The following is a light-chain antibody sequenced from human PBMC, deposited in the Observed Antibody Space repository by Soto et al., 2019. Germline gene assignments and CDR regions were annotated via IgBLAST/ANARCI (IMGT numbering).Light chain of an antibody. Sequence: QSVLTQPPSVSDAPRQRVTISCSGSSFNIGNNAVNWYQQLPGKAPKLLIYYDDLLPSGVSDRFSGSKSGTSASLAISGLQSEDEADYYCAAWDDSLNGVVFGGGTKLTVL. CDR2: YDD. V-gene: IGLV1-36*01. CDR1: SFNIGNNA. CDR3: AAWDDSLNGVV. J-gene: IGLJ2*01.